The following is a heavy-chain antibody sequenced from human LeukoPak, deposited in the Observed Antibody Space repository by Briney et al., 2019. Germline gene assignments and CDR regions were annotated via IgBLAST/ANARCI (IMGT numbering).Heavy chain of an antibody. CDR1: GYTFTGYY. CDR3: ARSLRNSDADYDYVWGSYRFSQKEYYFDY. V-gene: IGHV1-2*02. Sequence: ASVKVSCKASGYTFTGYYMHWGRQAPGQGLEWMGWTNPNSGGTNYAQKFQGRVTMTRDTSISTAYMELSRLRSDDTAVYYCARSLRNSDADYDYVWGSYRFSQKEYYFDYWGQGTLVTVSS. CDR2: TNPNSGGT. D-gene: IGHD3-16*02. J-gene: IGHJ4*02.